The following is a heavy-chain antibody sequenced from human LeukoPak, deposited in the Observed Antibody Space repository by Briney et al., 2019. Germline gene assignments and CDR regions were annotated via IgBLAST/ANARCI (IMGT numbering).Heavy chain of an antibody. D-gene: IGHD3-10*01. V-gene: IGHV5-51*01. J-gene: IGHJ5*02. CDR1: GYSFTSYW. Sequence: GESLKISCQGSGYSFTSYWIVWVRQMPGKGLEWMGIIYPGDSDTRYSPSFQGQVTISADKSISTAYLQWSSLKASDTAMYYCARQQYYYGSGSFDPWGQGTLVTVSS. CDR3: ARQQYYYGSGSFDP. CDR2: IYPGDSDT.